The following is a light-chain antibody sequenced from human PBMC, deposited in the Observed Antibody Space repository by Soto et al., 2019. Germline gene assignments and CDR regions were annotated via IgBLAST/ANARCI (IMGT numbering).Light chain of an antibody. V-gene: IGLV1-40*01. CDR1: SSNIGAGYD. J-gene: IGLJ3*02. CDR2: GNS. Sequence: QSVLTQPPSVSGAPGQRVSISCTGSSSNIGAGYDVHWYQQFPGTAPKLLIYGNSNRPSGVPDRFSGSKSGTSASLAITGLQAEDEADYYCQSYDTSLGDGVFGGGTKVTVL. CDR3: QSYDTSLGDGV.